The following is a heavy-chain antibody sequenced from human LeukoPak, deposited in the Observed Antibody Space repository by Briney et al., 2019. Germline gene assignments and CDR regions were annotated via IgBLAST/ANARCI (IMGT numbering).Heavy chain of an antibody. Sequence: GGSLRPSCVGSGFTFSTYWMSWVRQAPGKGLEWVANIKQDGSEKYYVDSVKGRFTISRDNTKNSLYLQMNSLRAEDTAVYYCARGGTRGYSPSDCWGQGTLVTVSS. V-gene: IGHV3-7*01. CDR2: IKQDGSEK. D-gene: IGHD5-18*01. CDR3: ARGGTRGYSPSDC. CDR1: GFTFSTYW. J-gene: IGHJ4*02.